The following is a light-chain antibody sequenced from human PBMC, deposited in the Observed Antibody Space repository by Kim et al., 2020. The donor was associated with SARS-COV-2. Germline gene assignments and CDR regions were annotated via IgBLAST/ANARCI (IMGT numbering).Light chain of an antibody. CDR2: QNT. V-gene: IGLV3-1*01. Sequence: VTPGQTANIPCSGDKLEDGYTSWYQQKPGQSPLLVIYQNTKRPSGIPERFSGSASGNTATLTITGAQAMDEADYYCQAWDSSTLYVFGAGTKVTVL. CDR3: QAWDSSTLYV. CDR1: KLEDGY. J-gene: IGLJ1*01.